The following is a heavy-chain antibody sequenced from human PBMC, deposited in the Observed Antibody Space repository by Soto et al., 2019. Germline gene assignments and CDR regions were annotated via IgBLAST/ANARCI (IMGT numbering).Heavy chain of an antibody. CDR2: INAGNGNT. CDR1: GYTFTSYA. J-gene: IGHJ6*03. V-gene: IGHV1-3*01. CDR3: ARDHLTTVTTIYYMDV. Sequence: ASVKVSCKASGYTFTSYAMHWVRQAPGQRLEWMGWINAGNGNTKYSQKFQGGVTITRETSAGTAYMELSSLRSEDTAVYYCARDHLTTVTTIYYMDVWGKGTTVTVSS. D-gene: IGHD4-17*01.